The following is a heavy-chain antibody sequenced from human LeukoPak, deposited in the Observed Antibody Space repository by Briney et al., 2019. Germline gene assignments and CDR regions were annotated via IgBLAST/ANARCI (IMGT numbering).Heavy chain of an antibody. J-gene: IGHJ4*02. CDR3: AKVPQLRTISLAY. Sequence: GGSLRLSCAASGFTFSSYAMSWVRQAPGKGLEWVAAISGSGGSTYYADSVKGRFTISRDNSKNTLYLQMNSLRAEDTAGYYCAKVPQLRTISLAYWGQGTLVTVSS. D-gene: IGHD2-21*01. V-gene: IGHV3-23*01. CDR2: ISGSGGST. CDR1: GFTFSSYA.